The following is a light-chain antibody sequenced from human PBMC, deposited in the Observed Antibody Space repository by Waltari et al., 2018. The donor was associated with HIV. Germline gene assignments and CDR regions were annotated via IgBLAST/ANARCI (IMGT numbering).Light chain of an antibody. J-gene: IGLJ2*01. CDR3: ATWDDSLNGPYVL. Sequence: QSVLTQPPSASGTPGQRVTISCSGTTSNIGTNALSWYQHLPGTAPKLLIYSYNQRPSGVPDRFSGSKSGTSASLAISGLQSEDEATYYCATWDDSLNGPYVLFGGGTKLTV. V-gene: IGLV1-44*01. CDR2: SYN. CDR1: TSNIGTNA.